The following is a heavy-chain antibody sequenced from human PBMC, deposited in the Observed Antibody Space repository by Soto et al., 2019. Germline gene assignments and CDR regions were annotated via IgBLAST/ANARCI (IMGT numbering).Heavy chain of an antibody. CDR1: GSSISSGFYS. Sequence: SETLSLTCAVSGSSISSGFYSWSSIRQPPGKGLEWIGYIYHSGSTSYNRSFKSRVTISVDRSKNEFSLKLSSVTAADTAVYYCARGPMVRGTRYDMDVWGQGTTVTVSS. CDR3: ARGPMVRGTRYDMDV. V-gene: IGHV4-30-2*01. CDR2: IYHSGST. D-gene: IGHD3-10*01. J-gene: IGHJ6*02.